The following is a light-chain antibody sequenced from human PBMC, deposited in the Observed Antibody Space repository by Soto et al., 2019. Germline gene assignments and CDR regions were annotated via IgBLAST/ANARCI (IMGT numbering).Light chain of an antibody. CDR2: GAS. CDR1: QSVASTF. J-gene: IGKJ2*01. V-gene: IGKV3-20*01. Sequence: DIVLTQSPGTLSLSPGEGATLSCRASQSVASTFLAWYQQKLGQAPRLLIYGASSRATGIPDRFSGSGSGTDFTLTISSLEPEDFALYYCQQFESSPYTFGQGTKLEIK. CDR3: QQFESSPYT.